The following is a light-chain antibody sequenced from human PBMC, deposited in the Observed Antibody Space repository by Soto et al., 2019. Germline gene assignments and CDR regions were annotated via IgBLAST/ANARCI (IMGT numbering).Light chain of an antibody. CDR1: QNIYSN. CDR2: RAS. J-gene: IGKJ3*01. CDR3: QKHDGVPL. V-gene: IGKV3-15*01. Sequence: ILMTQSPASLSVSPGERATLSCRASQNIYSNIAWYQQRPGQAPRLLIYRASTRATGVPARFSGSGSGTEFTLTINSLQPEDIATYYCQKHDGVPLFGPGTKVEIK.